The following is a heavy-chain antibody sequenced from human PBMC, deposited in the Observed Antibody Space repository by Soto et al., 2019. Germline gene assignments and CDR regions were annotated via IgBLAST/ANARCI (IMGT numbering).Heavy chain of an antibody. V-gene: IGHV3-33*01. CDR3: ARDYDSSPSNWFDP. Sequence: GGSLRLSCAASGFTFSSYGMHWVRQAPGKGLEWVAVIWYDGSNKYYADSVKGRFTISRDNSKNTLYLQMNSLRAEDTAVYYCARDYDSSPSNWFDPWGQGTLVTVSS. CDR1: GFTFSSYG. CDR2: IWYDGSNK. J-gene: IGHJ5*02. D-gene: IGHD3-22*01.